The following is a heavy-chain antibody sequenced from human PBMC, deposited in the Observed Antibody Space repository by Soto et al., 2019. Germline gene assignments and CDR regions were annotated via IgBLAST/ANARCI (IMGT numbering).Heavy chain of an antibody. D-gene: IGHD1-26*01. CDR1: GGSISSGDYY. V-gene: IGHV4-30-4*01. CDR3: ASGWSYLSSDFDY. J-gene: IGHJ4*02. CDR2: IYYSGST. Sequence: SETLSLTCTVSGGSISSGDYYWSWIRQPPGKGLEWIGYIYYSGSTYYNPSLKSRVTISVDTSKNQFSLKLSSVTAADTAVYYCASGWSYLSSDFDYWGQGTLGTVSS.